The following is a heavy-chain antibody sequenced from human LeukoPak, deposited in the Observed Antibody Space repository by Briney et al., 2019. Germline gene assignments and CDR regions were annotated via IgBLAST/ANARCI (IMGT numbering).Heavy chain of an antibody. D-gene: IGHD3-16*01. V-gene: IGHV1-18*01. CDR2: ISAYNGNT. Sequence: ASVKVSCKASGYTFTSYGISWVRQAPGQGLEWMGWISAYNGNTNYAQKLQGRVTMTTDTSTSTAYMELRSLRSDDTAVYYCAREGVEATFGGYFDYWGQGTLVTVSS. J-gene: IGHJ4*02. CDR1: GYTFTSYG. CDR3: AREGVEATFGGYFDY.